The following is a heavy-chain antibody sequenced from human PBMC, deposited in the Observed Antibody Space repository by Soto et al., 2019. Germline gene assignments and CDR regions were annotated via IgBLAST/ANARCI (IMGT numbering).Heavy chain of an antibody. Sequence: EVQLLESGGGLVQPGGSLRLSCAASGFTFGNYGMSWVRQAPGKGLEWVSVISGSGGGTYYADSVKGRFTISRDNSKSTLYLQMSSLTAEDTAVYYCAKLYYYGSGWGYFDYWGQGTLVTVSS. J-gene: IGHJ4*02. CDR3: AKLYYYGSGWGYFDY. D-gene: IGHD3-10*01. CDR1: GFTFGNYG. V-gene: IGHV3-23*01. CDR2: ISGSGGGT.